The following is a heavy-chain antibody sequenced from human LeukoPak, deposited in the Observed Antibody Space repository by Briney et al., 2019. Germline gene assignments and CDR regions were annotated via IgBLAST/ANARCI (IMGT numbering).Heavy chain of an antibody. CDR2: INHSGST. V-gene: IGHV4-34*01. CDR1: GFTFSSYE. J-gene: IGHJ6*02. CDR3: ARGGTLWSGYPKSYYCYYGMDV. Sequence: LRLSCAASGFTFSSYEMNWVRQAPGKGLEWIGEINHSGSTNYNPSLKSRVTISVDTSKNQFSLKLSSVTAADTAVYYCARGGTLWSGYPKSYYCYYGMDVWGQGTTVTVSS. D-gene: IGHD3-3*01.